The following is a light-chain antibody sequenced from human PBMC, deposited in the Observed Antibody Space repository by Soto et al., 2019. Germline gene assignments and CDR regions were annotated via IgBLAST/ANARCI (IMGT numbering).Light chain of an antibody. CDR3: QRSNSYSAA. CDR2: KAS. CDR1: QTISSW. J-gene: IGKJ1*01. Sequence: DIQMTQSPSTLSGSVGDRVTITCRASQTISSWLAWYQQKPGKAPKLLIYKASTLKSGVPSRFSGSGSGTEFTLTRSSLQPDDFATYYCQRSNSYSAAFGQGTKVELK. V-gene: IGKV1-5*03.